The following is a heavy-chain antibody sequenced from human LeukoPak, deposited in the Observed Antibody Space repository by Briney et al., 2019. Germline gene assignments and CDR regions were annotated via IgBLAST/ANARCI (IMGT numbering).Heavy chain of an antibody. V-gene: IGHV3-48*04. CDR2: ISSSSSTI. CDR1: GFTFSSYG. J-gene: IGHJ4*02. Sequence: PGGSLRLSCAASGFTFSSYGMHWVRQAPGKGLEWVSYISSSSSTIYYADSVKGRFTISRDNAKNSLYLQMNSLRAEDTAVYYCARGVGPSGTNYWGQGTLVTVSS. CDR3: ARGVGPSGTNY. D-gene: IGHD3-10*01.